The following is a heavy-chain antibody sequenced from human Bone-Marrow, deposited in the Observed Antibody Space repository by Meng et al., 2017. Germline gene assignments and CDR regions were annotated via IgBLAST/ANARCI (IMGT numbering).Heavy chain of an antibody. V-gene: IGHV3-7*01. Sequence: GGSLRLSCAASGFTFSSSWMTWVRQAPGKGLDYLATIKEDGSEEYYVDSVKGRFTISRDNTKNSLYLQMNSLGAEDTAVYYCVKGGWGDYWGQGTLVTVSS. CDR2: IKEDGSEE. J-gene: IGHJ4*02. CDR3: VKGGWGDY. CDR1: GFTFSSSW. D-gene: IGHD3-10*01.